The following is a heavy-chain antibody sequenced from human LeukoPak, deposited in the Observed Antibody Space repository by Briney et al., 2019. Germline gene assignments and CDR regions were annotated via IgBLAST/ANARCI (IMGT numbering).Heavy chain of an antibody. J-gene: IGHJ3*02. D-gene: IGHD2-21*02. Sequence: PSETLSLTCTVSGGSISSSSYYWGWIRQPPGKGLEWIGSIYYSGSTYYNPSLKSRVTISVDTSKNQFSLKLSSVTAADTAVYYCARDTAYCGGDCYYAFDIWGQGTMVTVSS. CDR3: ARDTAYCGGDCYYAFDI. CDR2: IYYSGST. V-gene: IGHV4-39*07. CDR1: GGSISSSSYY.